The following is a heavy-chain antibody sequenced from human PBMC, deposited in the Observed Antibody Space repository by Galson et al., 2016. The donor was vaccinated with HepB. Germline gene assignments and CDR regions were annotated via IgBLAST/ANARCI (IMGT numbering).Heavy chain of an antibody. CDR2: ISPTGAST. J-gene: IGHJ3*02. CDR3: AKFYGSELDPFDI. D-gene: IGHD3-10*01. Sequence: SLRLSCAASGFTFSNYAMTWVRQAPGKGLEWVSGISPTGASTYYADSVKGRFTISRDNPKNTLYLQRNSLTAEDTALYYCAKFYGSELDPFDIWGQGTMVIVST. V-gene: IGHV3-23*01. CDR1: GFTFSNYA.